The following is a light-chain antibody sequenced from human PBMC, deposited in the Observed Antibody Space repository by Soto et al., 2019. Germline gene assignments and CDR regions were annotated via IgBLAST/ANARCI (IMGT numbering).Light chain of an antibody. Sequence: IPMTQSPSTLSASVGDKVTIACRASQSISTWLAWYQQKPGKAPELLIYGASSLESGVPSRFSGSGSGTEFTLTISSLQPDDFATYYCLQYNGYSRTFGQGTKVEIK. CDR2: GAS. J-gene: IGKJ1*01. CDR1: QSISTW. CDR3: LQYNGYSRT. V-gene: IGKV1-5*01.